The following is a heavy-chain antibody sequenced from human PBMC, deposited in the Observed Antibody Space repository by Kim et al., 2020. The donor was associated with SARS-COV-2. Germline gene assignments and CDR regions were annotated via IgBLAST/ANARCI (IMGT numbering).Heavy chain of an antibody. J-gene: IGHJ3*02. CDR1: GFTFSSYA. CDR3: AKWKHRGSYANDAFDI. V-gene: IGHV3-23*01. CDR2: ISGSGGST. D-gene: IGHD3-16*01. Sequence: GGSLRLSCAASGFTFSSYAMSWVRQAPGKGLEWVSAISGSGGSTYYADSVKGRFTISRDNSKNTLYLQMNSLRAEDTAVYYCAKWKHRGSYANDAFDIWGQGTMVTVSS.